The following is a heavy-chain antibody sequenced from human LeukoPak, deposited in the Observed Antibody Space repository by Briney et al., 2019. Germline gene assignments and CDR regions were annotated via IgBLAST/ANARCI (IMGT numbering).Heavy chain of an antibody. J-gene: IGHJ4*02. D-gene: IGHD2-21*01. V-gene: IGHV3-23*01. Sequence: PGGSLRLSCAASGFTFSSYAMSWVRQAPGKGLQWVSTIRGSGTSTYYADSVKGRFTISRDNSKNTLYLQVNTLRAEDTAVYYCAKGCGGECYSSFDCWGQGTLVTVPS. CDR1: GFTFSSYA. CDR3: AKGCGGECYSSFDC. CDR2: IRGSGTST.